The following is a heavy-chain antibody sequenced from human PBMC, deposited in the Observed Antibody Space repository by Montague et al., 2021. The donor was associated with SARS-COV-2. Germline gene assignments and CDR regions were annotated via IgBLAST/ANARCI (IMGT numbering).Heavy chain of an antibody. Sequence: SETLSLTCAVSRGSFSNYYWTRIRQSPGKGLEWIGEINQGGAPNXTPSLKSRVTISVDTSKNQFSLKLSSVTAADTAVYYCARGRWEPVLGVIDYYYGMDVWGQGTTVTVSS. CDR2: INQGGAP. CDR3: ARGRWEPVLGVIDYYYGMDV. V-gene: IGHV4-34*01. J-gene: IGHJ6*02. CDR1: RGSFSNYY. D-gene: IGHD3-22*01.